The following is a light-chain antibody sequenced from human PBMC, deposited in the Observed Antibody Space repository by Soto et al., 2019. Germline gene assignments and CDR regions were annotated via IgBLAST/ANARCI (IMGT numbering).Light chain of an antibody. J-gene: IGKJ5*01. CDR2: GAS. V-gene: IGKV3-11*01. CDR1: QSVTSN. Sequence: EIVLTQSPATLSLSPGERATLSCRASQSVTSNLVWYQQKPGQAPRLLIYGASNRATGIPARISGSDSGTDFTLAVSSLEPEDSAVYYFQQRTSRPITFDQGTRLEI. CDR3: QQRTSRPIT.